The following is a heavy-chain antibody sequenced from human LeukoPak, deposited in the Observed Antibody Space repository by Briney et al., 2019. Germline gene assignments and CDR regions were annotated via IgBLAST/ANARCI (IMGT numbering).Heavy chain of an antibody. V-gene: IGHV2-70*11. CDR2: IDWDADT. CDR3: ARMGCGSYPNYFDY. Sequence: SGPTLVKPTQTLTLTCSFSGFSLSTSGMCVSWIRQPPGKALEWLARIDWDADTYYSTSLKTRLTISKDTSKNQVVLTMTNMDPVDTASYYCARMGCGSYPNYFDYWGQGILVTVSS. J-gene: IGHJ4*02. D-gene: IGHD1-26*01. CDR1: GFSLSTSGMC.